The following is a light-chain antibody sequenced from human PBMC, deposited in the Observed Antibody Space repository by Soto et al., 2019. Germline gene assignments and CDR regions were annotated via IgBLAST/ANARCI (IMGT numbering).Light chain of an antibody. Sequence: EIVMTQSPATLSVSPGERATLSCRASQSVSSNLAWYQQKPGQAPRLLIYAASTRATGIPARFSGSGSGTEFTLTISRLEPEDFAVYYCQQYGSSPPTFGQGTKVDIK. CDR2: AAS. CDR3: QQYGSSPPT. J-gene: IGKJ1*01. V-gene: IGKV3-15*01. CDR1: QSVSSN.